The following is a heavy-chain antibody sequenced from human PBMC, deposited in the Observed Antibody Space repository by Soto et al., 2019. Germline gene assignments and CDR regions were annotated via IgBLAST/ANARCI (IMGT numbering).Heavy chain of an antibody. D-gene: IGHD2-2*01. CDR3: ARVERLGYCSSTSCSHYYGMDV. CDR1: GYSFTSYW. V-gene: IGHV5-51*01. Sequence: GESLKISCKGSGYSFTSYWIGWVRQMPGKGLEWMGIIYPGDSDTRYSPSFQGQVTISADKSISTAYLQWSSLKASDTAMYYCARVERLGYCSSTSCSHYYGMDVWGQGTTVTVCS. J-gene: IGHJ6*02. CDR2: IYPGDSDT.